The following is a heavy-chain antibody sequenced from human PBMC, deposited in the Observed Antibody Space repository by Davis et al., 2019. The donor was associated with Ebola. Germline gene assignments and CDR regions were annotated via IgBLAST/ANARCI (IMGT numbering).Heavy chain of an antibody. CDR2: IRYDGSDN. CDR1: GFTFSNFG. D-gene: IGHD6-6*01. Sequence: GESLKISCAASGFTFSNFGMHWVRQAPGKGLEWLTFIRYDGSDNYYADSVKGRFTISRDNSKNTLYLQFNSLRAEDTAVYYCAKDESAPLGYWGQGTLVTVSS. CDR3: AKDESAPLGY. J-gene: IGHJ4*02. V-gene: IGHV3-30*02.